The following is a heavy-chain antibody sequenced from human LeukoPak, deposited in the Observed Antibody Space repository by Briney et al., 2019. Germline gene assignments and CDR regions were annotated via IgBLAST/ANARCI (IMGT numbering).Heavy chain of an antibody. CDR1: GYSFTSYW. V-gene: IGHV5-51*01. CDR3: ARRGQVEEWFDP. J-gene: IGHJ5*02. D-gene: IGHD3-16*01. CDR2: IYPGDSDT. Sequence: GESLKISCKGSGYSFTSYWIAWVRQTPGKGQEWMGIIYPGDSDTRYSPAFQGQVTISADKSISTAYLQWSSLKASDTAIYYCARRGQVEEWFDPWGQGTLSPSPQ.